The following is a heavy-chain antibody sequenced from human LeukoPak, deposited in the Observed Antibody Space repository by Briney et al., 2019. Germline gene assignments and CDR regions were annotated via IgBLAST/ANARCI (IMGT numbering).Heavy chain of an antibody. Sequence: SETLSLTCTVSGGSISSSSYYWSWIRQPPGKGLEWIGEINHSGSTNYNPSLKSRVTISVDTSKNQFSLKLSSVTAADAAVYYCARGSPNYYGSGSYYKFYYYYMDVWGKGTTVTVSS. J-gene: IGHJ6*03. D-gene: IGHD3-10*01. CDR1: GGSISSSSYY. CDR3: ARGSPNYYGSGSYYKFYYYYMDV. V-gene: IGHV4-39*07. CDR2: INHSGST.